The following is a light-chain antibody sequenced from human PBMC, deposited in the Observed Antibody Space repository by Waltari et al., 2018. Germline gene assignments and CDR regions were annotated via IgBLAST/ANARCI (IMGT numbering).Light chain of an antibody. CDR3: QQYYFTPYT. Sequence: DIQMTQSPSSLSASVGDRVTITCRASQGISNSLAWYQQKPGKAPKLLLYGASRLESGVPPRFSGSGSGTDYTLTISSLQPDDFATYYCQQYYFTPYTFGQGTKPDIK. V-gene: IGKV1-NL1*01. CDR2: GAS. CDR1: QGISNS. J-gene: IGKJ2*01.